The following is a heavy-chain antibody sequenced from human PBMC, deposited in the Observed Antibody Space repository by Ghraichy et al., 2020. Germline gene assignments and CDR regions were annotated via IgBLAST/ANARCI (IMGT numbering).Heavy chain of an antibody. CDR1: VGSFSGYY. CDR2: INPTGTT. Sequence: SQTLSLTCAVYVGSFSGYYWSWIRQPPGKGLEWLGEINPTGTTNNSPSLKSRLTMLVDTSKNQFSLKLKSVTAADTAMYYCARRRQMWSAAEGDAFDIWGQGTMVTVSS. CDR3: ARRRQMWSAAEGDAFDI. J-gene: IGHJ3*02. V-gene: IGHV4-34*01. D-gene: IGHD2-21*01.